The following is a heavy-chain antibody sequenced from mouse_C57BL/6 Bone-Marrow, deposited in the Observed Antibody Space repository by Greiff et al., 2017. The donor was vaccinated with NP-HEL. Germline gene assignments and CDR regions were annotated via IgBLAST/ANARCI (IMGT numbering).Heavy chain of an antibody. D-gene: IGHD2-3*01. CDR3: ARENDPEDFDY. Sequence: VQLVESGAELARPGASVKLSCKASGYTFTSYGISWVKQRTGQGLEWIGEIYPRSGNTYYNEKFKGKATLTADKSSSTASMELRSLTSEDSAVYFCARENDPEDFDYWGQGTTLTVSS. V-gene: IGHV1-81*01. J-gene: IGHJ2*01. CDR2: IYPRSGNT. CDR1: GYTFTSYG.